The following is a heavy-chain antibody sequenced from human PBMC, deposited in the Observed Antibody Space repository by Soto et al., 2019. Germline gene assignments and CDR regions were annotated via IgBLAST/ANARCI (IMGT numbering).Heavy chain of an antibody. J-gene: IGHJ4*02. CDR3: AKDQGDTAILDY. CDR2: ISYDGSNK. V-gene: IGHV3-30*18. D-gene: IGHD5-18*01. Sequence: QVQLVESGGGVVQPGRSLRLSCAASGFTFSSYGMHWVRQAPGKGLEWVAVISYDGSNKYYADSVKGRFTISRDNSKNTLYLQMNSLRAEDTAVYYCAKDQGDTAILDYWGQGTLATVSS. CDR1: GFTFSSYG.